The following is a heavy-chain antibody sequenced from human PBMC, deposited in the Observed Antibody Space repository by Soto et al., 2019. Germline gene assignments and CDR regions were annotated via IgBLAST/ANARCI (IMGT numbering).Heavy chain of an antibody. V-gene: IGHV3-33*01. J-gene: IGHJ6*04. CDR1: GFTFSSYG. D-gene: IGHD3-3*01. CDR2: IWYDGSNK. CDR3: ARGLPGPGYYDFWRGYSDYYYYGMDV. Sequence: GGSLRLSCAASGFTFSSYGMHWVRQAPGKGLEWVAVIWYDGSNKYYADSVKGRFTISRDNSKNTLYLQMNSLRAEDTAVYYCARGLPGPGYYDFWRGYSDYYYYGMDVWGEGTTVTVSS.